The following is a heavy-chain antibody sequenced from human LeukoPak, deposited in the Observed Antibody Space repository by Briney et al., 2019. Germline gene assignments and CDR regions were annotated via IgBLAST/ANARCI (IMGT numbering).Heavy chain of an antibody. V-gene: IGHV3-23*01. Sequence: GGSLRLSCAASGFTFSSYAMSWVRQAPGKGLEWVSAISGSGGSTYYADSVRGRFTISRDNSENTLYLQMNSLRAEDTAVYYCAKARDGYFDYWGQGTLVTVSS. CDR3: AKARDGYFDY. CDR2: ISGSGGST. CDR1: GFTFSSYA. J-gene: IGHJ4*02. D-gene: IGHD5-24*01.